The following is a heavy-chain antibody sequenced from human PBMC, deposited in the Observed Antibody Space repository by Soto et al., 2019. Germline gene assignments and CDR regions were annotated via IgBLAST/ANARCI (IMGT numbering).Heavy chain of an antibody. J-gene: IGHJ4*02. V-gene: IGHV3-33*01. D-gene: IGHD3-10*01. CDR2: IWYDGSNK. CDR3: ARDHPHYYGSGSPSTG. CDR1: GFTFSSYG. Sequence: GGSLRLSCAASGFTFSSYGMHWVRQAPGKGLEWVAVIWYDGSNKYYADSVKGRFTISRDNSKNTLYLQMNSLRAEDTAVYYCARDHPHYYGSGSPSTGWGQGTLVTVSS.